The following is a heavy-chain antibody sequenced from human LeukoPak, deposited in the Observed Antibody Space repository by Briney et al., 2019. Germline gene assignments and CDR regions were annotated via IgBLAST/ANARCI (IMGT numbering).Heavy chain of an antibody. CDR1: GFTFSSYS. CDR2: ISSSSSTI. J-gene: IGHJ4*02. V-gene: IGHV3-48*01. Sequence: GGSLRLSCAASGFTFSSYSMNWVRQAPGKGLEWVSDISSSSSTIYYADSVKGRFTISRDNAKNSLYLEMNSLRAEDTAVYYCARDKEAYYYDSSGYSDYWGQGTLVTVSS. CDR3: ARDKEAYYYDSSGYSDY. D-gene: IGHD3-22*01.